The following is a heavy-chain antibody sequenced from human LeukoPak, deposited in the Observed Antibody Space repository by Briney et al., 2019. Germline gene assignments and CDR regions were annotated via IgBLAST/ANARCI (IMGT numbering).Heavy chain of an antibody. CDR2: IYSGGGT. CDR3: ARAVGVTAIHNAFDI. V-gene: IGHV3-66*02. D-gene: IGHD2-21*02. Sequence: PGGSLRLSCAASGFTVSSNYMSWVRQAPGKGLEWESVIYSGGGTDYADSVKGRFTISRDNSKNTLYLQMNSLRAEDTAVYYCARAVGVTAIHNAFDIWGQGTMVTVSS. J-gene: IGHJ3*02. CDR1: GFTVSSNY.